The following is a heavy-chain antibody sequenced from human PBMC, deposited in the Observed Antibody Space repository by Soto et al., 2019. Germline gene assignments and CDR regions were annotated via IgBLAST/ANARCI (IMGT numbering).Heavy chain of an antibody. V-gene: IGHV3-30*18. CDR2: ISYDGSNK. D-gene: IGHD3-22*01. J-gene: IGHJ6*02. CDR3: AKVISITMIVVVNGMDV. CDR1: GFTFSSYG. Sequence: AGGSLRLSCAASGFTFSSYGMHWVRQAPGKGLEWVAVISYDGSNKYYADSVKGRFTISRDNSKNTLYLQMNSLRAEDTAVYYCAKVISITMIVVVNGMDVWGQGTTVTVSS.